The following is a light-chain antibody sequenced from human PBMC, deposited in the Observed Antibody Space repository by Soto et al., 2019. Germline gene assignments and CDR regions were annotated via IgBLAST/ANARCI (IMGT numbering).Light chain of an antibody. J-gene: IGKJ5*01. CDR3: QQYDNLFIT. V-gene: IGKV1-33*01. CDR1: QDISNY. CDR2: DAS. Sequence: DIQMTQSPSSLSASVGDRVTITCQASQDISNYLNWYQQKPGKAPKLLIYDASNLETGVPSRFSRSGSGTDFTFTISSLQPEDIATYYCQQYDNLFITFGQGTRLEIK.